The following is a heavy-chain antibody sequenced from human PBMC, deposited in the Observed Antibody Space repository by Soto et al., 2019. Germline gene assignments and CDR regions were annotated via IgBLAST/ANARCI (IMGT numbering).Heavy chain of an antibody. V-gene: IGHV4-39*01. CDR1: GDSISSAGYS. CDR2: IYYSGNT. D-gene: IGHD6-6*01. J-gene: IGHJ4*02. CDR3: ARHTPAISSSDH. Sequence: PSETLSLTCTVSGDSISSAGYSWGWIRQPPGKGLEYIGTIYYSGNTYYNSSLMSRVTISLGTSKNQFSLKLSSVTAADTAVYYCARHTPAISSSDHWGQGTLVTVSS.